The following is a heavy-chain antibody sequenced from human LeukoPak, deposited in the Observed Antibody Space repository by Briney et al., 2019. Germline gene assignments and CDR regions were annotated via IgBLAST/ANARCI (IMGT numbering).Heavy chain of an antibody. CDR3: ARRGGSPLGAFDI. CDR2: MYYSGST. J-gene: IGHJ3*02. D-gene: IGHD1-26*01. V-gene: IGHV4-59*01. CDR1: GGSISNYD. Sequence: SETLSLTCTVSGGSISNYDWSWIRQPPGKGLEWIGFMYYSGSTNYKPSLKSRVTISADMSKNQFSLKLSSVTAADTAVYYCARRGGSPLGAFDIWGQGTMVTVSS.